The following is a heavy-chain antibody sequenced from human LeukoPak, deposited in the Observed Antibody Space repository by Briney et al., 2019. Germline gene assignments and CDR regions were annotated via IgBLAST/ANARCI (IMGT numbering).Heavy chain of an antibody. V-gene: IGHV1-18*01. CDR1: GYTFTSYG. Sequence: APVKVSCKASGYTFTSYGISWVRQAPGQGLEWMGWISAYNGNTNYAQKLQGRVTMTTDTSTSTAYMELRSLRSDDTAVYYCAASYGSGSYYNPQYYYYYGMDVWGQGTTVTVSS. J-gene: IGHJ6*02. CDR3: AASYGSGSYYNPQYYYYYGMDV. CDR2: ISAYNGNT. D-gene: IGHD3-10*01.